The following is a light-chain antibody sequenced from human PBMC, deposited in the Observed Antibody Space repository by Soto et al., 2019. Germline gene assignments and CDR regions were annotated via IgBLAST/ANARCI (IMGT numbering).Light chain of an antibody. CDR3: LQTIQLPPT. CDR1: QSLLHNNGETY. J-gene: IGKJ2*01. V-gene: IGKV2D-29*01. Sequence: DIEMTQTPLSLSVTPGQPASISCKSTQSLLHNNGETYLFWYLQRPGQPPQLLIYEASKRYSGVTDRFGGSGSGTDFTLKISRVESEDVGVYYCLQTIQLPPTFGQGTKLEI. CDR2: EAS.